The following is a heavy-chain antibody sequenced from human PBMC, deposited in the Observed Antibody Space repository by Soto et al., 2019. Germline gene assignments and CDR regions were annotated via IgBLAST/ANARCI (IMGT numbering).Heavy chain of an antibody. D-gene: IGHD4-4*01. V-gene: IGHV3-30*18. J-gene: IGHJ4*02. CDR3: AKDLVTLLYYFDY. Sequence: VQLVESGGGVVQPGRSLRLSCAASGFTFSSYGMHWVRQAPGKGLEWVAVISYDGSNKYYADSVKGRFTISRDNSKNTLYLQMNSLRAEDTAVYYCAKDLVTLLYYFDYWGQGTLVTVSS. CDR1: GFTFSSYG. CDR2: ISYDGSNK.